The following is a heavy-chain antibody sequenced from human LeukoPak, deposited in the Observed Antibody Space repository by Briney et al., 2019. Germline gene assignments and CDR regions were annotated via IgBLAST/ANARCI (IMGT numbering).Heavy chain of an antibody. Sequence: ASVKVSCKASGYTFTGYYMHWVRQAPGQGLEWMGGINPNSGGTNYAQKFQGRVTMTRDTSISTAYMELSRLRSDDTAVYYCAKGREVGTNIEVVVVDISGAFDMWGQGTKVTVSS. CDR3: AKGREVGTNIEVVVVDISGAFDM. CDR2: INPNSGGT. CDR1: GYTFTGYY. J-gene: IGHJ3*02. V-gene: IGHV1-2*02. D-gene: IGHD2-15*01.